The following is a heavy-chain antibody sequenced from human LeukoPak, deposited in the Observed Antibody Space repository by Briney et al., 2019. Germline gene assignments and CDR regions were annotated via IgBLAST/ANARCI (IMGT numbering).Heavy chain of an antibody. D-gene: IGHD5-12*01. CDR2: IIPIFGTA. V-gene: IGHV1-69*05. J-gene: IGHJ4*02. CDR3: AGGIVATISTFDY. CDR1: GGTFSSYA. Sequence: GASVKVSCKASGGTFSSYAISWVRQAPGQGLEWMGRIIPIFGTANYAQKFQGRVTITTDEYTSTAYMELSSLRSEDTAVYYCAGGIVATISTFDYWGQGTLVTVSS.